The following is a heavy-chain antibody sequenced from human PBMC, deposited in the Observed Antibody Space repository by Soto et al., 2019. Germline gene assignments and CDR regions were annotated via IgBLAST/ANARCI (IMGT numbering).Heavy chain of an antibody. Sequence: GGSLRLSCAASGLTFSSYAMHWVRQAPGKGLEYVSAISSNGGSTYYANSVKGRFTISRDNSKNTLYLQMGSLRTEDMAVYYCAREWRRAFDIWGQGTMVTVSS. D-gene: IGHD5-12*01. J-gene: IGHJ3*02. CDR2: ISSNGGST. CDR1: GLTFSSYA. V-gene: IGHV3-64*01. CDR3: AREWRRAFDI.